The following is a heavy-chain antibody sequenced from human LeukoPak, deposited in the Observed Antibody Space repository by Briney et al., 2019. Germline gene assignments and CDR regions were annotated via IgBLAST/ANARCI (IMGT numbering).Heavy chain of an antibody. J-gene: IGHJ6*03. CDR2: IRYDGSNK. V-gene: IGHV3-30*02. CDR1: GFTFSGYD. D-gene: IGHD3-3*01. CDR3: ARVGDFWSGSVYMDV. Sequence: PGGSLRLSCIASGFTFSGYDMHWVRQAPGKGLEWVAFIRYDGSNKYYADSVKGRFTISRDNAKNSLYLQMNSLRAEDTAVYYCARVGDFWSGSVYMDVWGKGTTVTVSS.